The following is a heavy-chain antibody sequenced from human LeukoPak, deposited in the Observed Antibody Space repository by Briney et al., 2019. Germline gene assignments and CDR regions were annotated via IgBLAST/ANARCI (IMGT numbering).Heavy chain of an antibody. D-gene: IGHD1-26*01. V-gene: IGHV1-2*02. CDR3: ARELEVHSGSYYAWVGY. J-gene: IGHJ4*02. CDR2: IDPNSGGT. Sequence: ASVKVSCKASGYTFTGYYMHWVRQAPGQGLEWMGWIDPNSGGTNYAQKFQGRVTMTRDTSISTAYMELSRLRSDDTAVYYYARELEVHSGSYYAWVGYWGQGTLVTVSS. CDR1: GYTFTGYY.